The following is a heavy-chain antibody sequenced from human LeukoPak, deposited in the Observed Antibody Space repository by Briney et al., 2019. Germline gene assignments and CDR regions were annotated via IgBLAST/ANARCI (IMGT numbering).Heavy chain of an antibody. J-gene: IGHJ4*02. CDR1: GFTFSDYA. CDR3: ARHDSFIPY. D-gene: IGHD3-16*02. V-gene: IGHV3-23*01. CDR2: ISDSGGST. Sequence: VGSLRLSCVPSGFTFSDYAMSWVRQAPGKGLEWVSGISDSGGSTYYADSVKGRCTISRDNSKNTVSLQMNNLRAEDTAVYFCARHDSFIPYWGQGTLVTVTS.